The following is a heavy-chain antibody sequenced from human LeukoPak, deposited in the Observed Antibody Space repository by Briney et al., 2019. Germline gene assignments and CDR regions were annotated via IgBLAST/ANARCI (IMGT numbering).Heavy chain of an antibody. Sequence: GGSLRLSCAASGFTFDDYAMHWVRQAPGKGLEWVSGISCNSGTIGYTDFVKGRFTISRDNAKNSLYLQMNSLTAEDTALYYCAKDTTMGWWGQGTLVTVSS. CDR2: ISCNSGTI. CDR1: GFTFDDYA. D-gene: IGHD3-10*01. CDR3: AKDTTMGW. J-gene: IGHJ4*02. V-gene: IGHV3-9*01.